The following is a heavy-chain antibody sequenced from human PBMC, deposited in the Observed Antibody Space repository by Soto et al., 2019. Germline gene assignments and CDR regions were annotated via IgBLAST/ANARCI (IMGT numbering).Heavy chain of an antibody. J-gene: IGHJ4*02. D-gene: IGHD6-6*01. CDR3: ARTYKEYSSSSPLTN. CDR1: GGSISSYY. Sequence: PSETLSLTCTVSGGSISSYYWSWIRQPPGKGLEWIGYIYYSGSTNYNPSLKSRVTISVDTSKNQFSLKLSSVTAADTAVYYCARTYKEYSSSSPLTNWGQGTLVTVSS. V-gene: IGHV4-59*08. CDR2: IYYSGST.